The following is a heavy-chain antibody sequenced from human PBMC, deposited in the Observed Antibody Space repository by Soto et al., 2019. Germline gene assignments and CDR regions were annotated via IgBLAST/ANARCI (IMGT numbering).Heavy chain of an antibody. J-gene: IGHJ4*02. Sequence: SETLSLTCTVSGGSISSYYWSWIRQPPGKGLEWIGYTYYSGNANYNPSLKSRVSMSVDTSKNQFSLKLVSVTAADTAVYYCARHFVAVVIKGWGYWGQGTLVTVSS. CDR2: TYYSGNA. CDR1: GGSISSYY. V-gene: IGHV4-59*08. CDR3: ARHFVAVVIKGWGY. D-gene: IGHD3-10*01.